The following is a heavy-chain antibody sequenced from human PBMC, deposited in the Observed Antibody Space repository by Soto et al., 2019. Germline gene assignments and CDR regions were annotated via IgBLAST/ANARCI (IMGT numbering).Heavy chain of an antibody. Sequence: GSVKVSCKASGYTFTGYYMHWVRQAPGQGLEWMGWINPNSGGTNYAQKFQGWVTMTRDTSISTAYMELSRLRSDDTAVYYCATLGGYCGGDCYDAFDIWGQGTMVTVSS. CDR2: INPNSGGT. CDR3: ATLGGYCGGDCYDAFDI. D-gene: IGHD2-21*02. J-gene: IGHJ3*02. CDR1: GYTFTGYY. V-gene: IGHV1-2*04.